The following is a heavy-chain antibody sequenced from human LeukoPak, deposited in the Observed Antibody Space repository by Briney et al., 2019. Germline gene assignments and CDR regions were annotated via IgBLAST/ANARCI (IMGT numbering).Heavy chain of an antibody. CDR1: GYTLTELS. CDR2: FDPEDGET. Sequence: ASVKVSCKVYGYTLTELSMHWVRQAPGKGLEWMGGFDPEDGETIYAQKFQGRVTMTEDTSTDTAYMELSSLRSEDTAVYYCATGYYYDSSGQVDIWGQGTMVTVSS. J-gene: IGHJ3*02. V-gene: IGHV1-24*01. CDR3: ATGYYYDSSGQVDI. D-gene: IGHD3-22*01.